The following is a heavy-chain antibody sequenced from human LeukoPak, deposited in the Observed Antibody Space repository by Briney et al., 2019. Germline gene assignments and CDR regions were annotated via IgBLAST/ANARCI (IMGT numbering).Heavy chain of an antibody. D-gene: IGHD2/OR15-2a*01. CDR2: IKYDGSER. V-gene: IGHV3-7*01. CDR3: VRDNSHFDS. CDR1: GFMFSGYW. Sequence: GGSLRLSCAASGFMFSGYWMSWVRQAPGKGLEWVATIKYDGSERYCVDSVKGRFTISRDNTRESLYLQMNSPRAEDTAVYYCVRDNSHFDSWGQGSLVTVSS. J-gene: IGHJ4*02.